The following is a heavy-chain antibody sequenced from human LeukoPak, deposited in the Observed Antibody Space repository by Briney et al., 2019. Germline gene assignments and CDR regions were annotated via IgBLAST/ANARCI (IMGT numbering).Heavy chain of an antibody. CDR3: ARTLLSTLDAFDI. CDR1: GYSFTSYW. V-gene: IGHV5-51*01. J-gene: IGHJ3*02. D-gene: IGHD1-26*01. Sequence: GESLKISCKGSGYSFTSYWIGWVRQMPGKGLEWMGIISPGDSDTRYSPSFQGQVSISADKSISTAYLQWSGLKASDTAMYYCARTLLSTLDAFDIWGQGTMVTVS. CDR2: ISPGDSDT.